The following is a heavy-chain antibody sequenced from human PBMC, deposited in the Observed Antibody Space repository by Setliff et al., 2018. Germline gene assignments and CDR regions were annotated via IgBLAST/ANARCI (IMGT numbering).Heavy chain of an antibody. CDR3: ARVATAMLDAFDI. J-gene: IGHJ3*02. D-gene: IGHD5-18*01. CDR2: ISYSGST. V-gene: IGHV4-31*03. CDR1: GGSISSNTYY. Sequence: PSETLSLTCTVSGGSISSNTYYWSWIRQHPGKGLEWIGYISYSGSTYYNPSLKSRVPISIDTSKNQFSLNLSSVTAADTAVYYCARVATAMLDAFDIWGQGTMVTVSS.